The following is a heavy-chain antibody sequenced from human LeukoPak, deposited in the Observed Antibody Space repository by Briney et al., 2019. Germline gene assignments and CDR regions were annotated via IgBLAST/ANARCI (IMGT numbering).Heavy chain of an antibody. CDR1: GYTLTELS. J-gene: IGHJ6*02. D-gene: IGHD6-13*01. CDR3: ATGYLVTAGLMDV. V-gene: IGHV1-24*01. CDR2: FDPEDGKT. Sequence: ASVKVSCKVFGYTLTELSMFWVRQAPGKGLEWMGSFDPEDGKTIYAQKSQGRVTMTEDTSTDTAYMELSSLRSEDTAVYYCATGYLVTAGLMDVWGQGTTVTVSS.